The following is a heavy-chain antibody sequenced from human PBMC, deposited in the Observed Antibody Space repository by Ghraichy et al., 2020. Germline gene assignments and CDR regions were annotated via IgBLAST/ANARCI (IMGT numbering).Heavy chain of an antibody. CDR2: INAGNGNT. CDR3: ASPDPVVVAATHYYYYGMDV. V-gene: IGHV1-3*01. J-gene: IGHJ6*02. D-gene: IGHD2-15*01. CDR1: GYTFTSYA. Sequence: ASVKVSCKASGYTFTSYAMHWVRQAPGQRLEWMGWINAGNGNTKYSQKFQGRVTITRDTSASTAYMELSSLRSEDTAVYYCASPDPVVVAATHYYYYGMDVWGQGTTVTVSS.